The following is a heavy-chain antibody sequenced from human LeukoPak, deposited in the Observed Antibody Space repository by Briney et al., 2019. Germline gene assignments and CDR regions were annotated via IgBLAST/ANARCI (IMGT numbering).Heavy chain of an antibody. V-gene: IGHV1-2*02. CDR1: GYTFSGYY. J-gene: IGHJ4*02. CDR2: INPNSGDT. CDR3: ARPAVTNTLDY. D-gene: IGHD6-19*01. Sequence: GASVKVSCKASGYTFSGYYMYWVRQAPGQGLEWMGWINPNSGDTHYAQTFQGRVSMTTDTSITTAYMELSRLKSDDTAMYYCARPAVTNTLDYWGQGTLVTVSS.